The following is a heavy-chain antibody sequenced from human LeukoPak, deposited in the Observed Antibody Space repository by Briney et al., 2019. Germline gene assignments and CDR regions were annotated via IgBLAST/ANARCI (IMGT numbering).Heavy chain of an antibody. CDR3: ARHCSDSSCYRLDAFDI. Sequence: SETLSLTCTVSGGSISSGDYYWSWIRQPPGKGLEWIVYIYYSGSTYYTPSLKSRVTISIDTAKNQFSLKLISVTAADTAVYFCARHCSDSSCYRLDAFDIWGQGTLVTVSS. J-gene: IGHJ3*02. CDR2: IYYSGST. CDR1: GGSISSGDYY. V-gene: IGHV4-39*01. D-gene: IGHD2-2*01.